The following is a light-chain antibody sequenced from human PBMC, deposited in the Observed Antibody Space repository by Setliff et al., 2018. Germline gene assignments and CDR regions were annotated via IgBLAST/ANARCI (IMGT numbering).Light chain of an antibody. CDR3: SSYAASYNPYV. CDR1: SNDVGAHKF. J-gene: IGLJ1*01. Sequence: SVLTHPPSASGSPGQSLPIPCTGTSNDVGAHKFVSWYQQNPGKAPKLLIYEVTKRPAGVPDRFSGSKSGNTASLTVSGLQAEDEADYYCSSYAASYNPYVFGTGTKVTVL. CDR2: EVT. V-gene: IGLV2-8*01.